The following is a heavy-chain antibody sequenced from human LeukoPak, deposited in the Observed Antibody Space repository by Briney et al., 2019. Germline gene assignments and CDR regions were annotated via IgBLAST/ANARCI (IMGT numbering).Heavy chain of an antibody. V-gene: IGHV4-59*08. D-gene: IGHD3-22*01. CDR2: IYYSGST. CDR3: ARTEGYDSSGYYSGFDY. J-gene: IGHJ4*02. CDR1: GGSISSYY. Sequence: PSETLSLTCTVSGGSISSYYWSWIRQPPGKGLEWIGYIYYSGSTNYNPSLKSRVTISVDTSKNQFSLKLSSVTAADTAVYYCARTEGYDSSGYYSGFDYWGQGILVTVSS.